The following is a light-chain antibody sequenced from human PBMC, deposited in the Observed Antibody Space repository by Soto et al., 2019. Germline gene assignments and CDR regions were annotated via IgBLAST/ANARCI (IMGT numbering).Light chain of an antibody. CDR3: CSYVHNYTFV. Sequence: QSALTQPRSVSGSPGQSVAISCTGTSSDVGGYSYVSWYQQHPGKAPKLMIYDVTKRPSGVPDRFSGSKSGNTASLTISGLQAEDEADYSCCSYVHNYTFVFGTGTKVTVL. CDR2: DVT. V-gene: IGLV2-11*01. J-gene: IGLJ1*01. CDR1: SSDVGGYSY.